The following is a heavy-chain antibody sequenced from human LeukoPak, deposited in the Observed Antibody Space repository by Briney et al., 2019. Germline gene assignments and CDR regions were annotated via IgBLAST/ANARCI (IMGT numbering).Heavy chain of an antibody. D-gene: IGHD3-10*01. J-gene: IGHJ4*02. Sequence: GGSLRLSCGASGFTLSNYWMTWVRQAPGKGLEWVANINKNGSYKYYVDSVRGRFTISRDSAKNAMYLQMDSLRAGGAALYYCARLLCYVSGAEVFVFWGQGIVVSV. CDR3: ARLLCYVSGAEVFVF. CDR2: INKNGSYK. V-gene: IGHV3-7*01. CDR1: GFTLSNYW.